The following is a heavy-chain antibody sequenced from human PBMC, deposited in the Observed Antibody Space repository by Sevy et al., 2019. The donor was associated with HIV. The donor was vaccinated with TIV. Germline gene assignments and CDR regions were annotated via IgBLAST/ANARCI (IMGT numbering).Heavy chain of an antibody. D-gene: IGHD2-2*02. CDR1: GDSINTYY. CDR2: VSHSGNT. Sequence: SETLSLTCTVSGDSINTYYWSWIRQPPGKGLEWIGYVSHSGNTNYNPSLKSRVSMSVDTSTNHFSLKVKSVTAADTAVYYCARLRWDLVVVPGATPGCYFDSWGQGTLVTV. CDR3: ARLRWDLVVVPGATPGCYFDS. V-gene: IGHV4-59*08. J-gene: IGHJ4*02.